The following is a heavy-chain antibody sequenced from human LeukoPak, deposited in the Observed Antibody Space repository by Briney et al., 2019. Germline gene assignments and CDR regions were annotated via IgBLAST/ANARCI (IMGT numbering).Heavy chain of an antibody. Sequence: GGSLRLSYAPSGISVSTDYMTWVRQAPGKGLELVSLLYATGNTNYPDSVKGRFTIYRDNFENTVYLQMNSLKVEDTALYYCARHLDVDKCVSSTPVCYGVYCYSPDAGDDAFDIWGQGTMVTVSS. CDR2: LYATGNT. CDR1: GISVSTDY. J-gene: IGHJ3*02. V-gene: IGHV3-66*04. D-gene: IGHD2-8*01. CDR3: ARHLDVDKCVSSTPVCYGVYCYSPDAGDDAFDI.